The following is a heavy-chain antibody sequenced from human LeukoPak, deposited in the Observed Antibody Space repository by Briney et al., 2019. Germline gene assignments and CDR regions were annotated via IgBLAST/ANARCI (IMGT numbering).Heavy chain of an antibody. CDR2: IYYSGST. D-gene: IGHD4-17*01. V-gene: IGHV4-59*12. J-gene: IGHJ6*03. Sequence: SETLSLTCTVSGGSISSYYWSWIRQPPGKGLEWIGYIYYSGSTNYNPSLKSRVTISVDTSKNQFSLQLNSVTPEDTAVYYCARQYGDYVDYYYYYMDVWGKGTTVAVSS. CDR3: ARQYGDYVDYYYYYMDV. CDR1: GGSISSYY.